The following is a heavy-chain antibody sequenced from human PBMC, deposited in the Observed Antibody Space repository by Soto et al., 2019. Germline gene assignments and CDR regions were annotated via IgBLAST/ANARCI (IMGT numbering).Heavy chain of an antibody. CDR3: AKDCVRSSTSCYDY. J-gene: IGHJ4*02. V-gene: IGHV3-9*01. CDR1: GFTFDDYA. D-gene: IGHD2-2*01. Sequence: GGSLRLSCAASGFTFDDYAMHWVRQAPGKGLEWVSGISWNSGSIGYADSVKGRFTISRDNAKNSLYLQMNSLRAEDTALYYCAKDCVRSSTSCYDYWGQGTLVTVSS. CDR2: ISWNSGSI.